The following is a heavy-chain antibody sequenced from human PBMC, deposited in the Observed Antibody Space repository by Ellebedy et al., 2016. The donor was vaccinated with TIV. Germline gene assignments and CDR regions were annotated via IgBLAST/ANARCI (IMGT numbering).Heavy chain of an antibody. D-gene: IGHD3-3*01. CDR2: IRSKANSYAT. V-gene: IGHV3-73*01. J-gene: IGHJ3*02. CDR3: TRLEFTIFGVVNPFDI. CDR1: GFTFSGSA. Sequence: PGGSLRLSCAASGFTFSGSAMHWVRQASGKGLEWVGRIRSKANSYATAYAASVKGRFTISRDDSKNTAYLQMNSLKTEDTAVYYCTRLEFTIFGVVNPFDIWGQGTMVTVSS.